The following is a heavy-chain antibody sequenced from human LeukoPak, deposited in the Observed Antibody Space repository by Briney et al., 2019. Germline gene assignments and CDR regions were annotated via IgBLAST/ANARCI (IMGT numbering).Heavy chain of an antibody. CDR2: IYSGGST. CDR3: ARDKYYYDSSGYYAPYYYYGMDV. CDR1: GFTFSNYW. V-gene: IGHV3-53*01. J-gene: IGHJ6*02. D-gene: IGHD3-22*01. Sequence: GGSLRLSCAASGFTFSNYWMHWVRQAPGKGLEWVSVIYSGGSTYYADSVKGRFTISRDNSKNTLYLQMNSLRAEDTAVYYCARDKYYYDSSGYYAPYYYYGMDVWGQGTTVTVSS.